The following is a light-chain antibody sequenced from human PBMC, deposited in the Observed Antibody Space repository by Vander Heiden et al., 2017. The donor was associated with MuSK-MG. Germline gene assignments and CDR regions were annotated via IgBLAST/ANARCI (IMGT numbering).Light chain of an antibody. V-gene: IGKV4-1*01. CDR1: QSVLYSSNNKNY. CDR3: QQEDSTPIT. J-gene: IGKJ3*01. Sequence: DIVMTQSPDSLAVSLGERATINCKSSQSVLYSSNNKNYLAWYQQKPGQPPKLLIYWVSTRESGVPDRFSGRGPRTDFTLTISILLAEHVPVYYCQQEDSTPITFGHGTKVXIK. CDR2: WVS.